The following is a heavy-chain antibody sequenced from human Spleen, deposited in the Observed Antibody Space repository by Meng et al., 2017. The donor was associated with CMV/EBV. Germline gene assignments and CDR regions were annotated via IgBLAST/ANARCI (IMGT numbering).Heavy chain of an antibody. CDR3: ARNSYGEHFDY. Sequence: LKISCASSGFTFDDYARHWVRQAPGKGLEWVSGISWNSGSIGYADSVKGRFTISRDNAKNSLYLQMNSLRAEDTAVYYCARNSYGEHFDYWGQGTLVTVSS. CDR2: ISWNSGSI. V-gene: IGHV3-9*01. D-gene: IGHD5-18*01. CDR1: GFTFDDYA. J-gene: IGHJ4*02.